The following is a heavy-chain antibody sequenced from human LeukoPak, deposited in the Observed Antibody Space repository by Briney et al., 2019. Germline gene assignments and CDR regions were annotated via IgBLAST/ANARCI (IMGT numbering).Heavy chain of an antibody. D-gene: IGHD1-14*01. CDR2: MNEYSTTI. CDR1: GFPFNSFW. Sequence: QSGGSLRLTCAASGFPFNSFWMHWVRQAPGKGLVGGSDMNEYSTTIRYADSVRGRFTISRDKAKSILYLQMNNLRAEDTGMYFCVRGGVNPVDHWGQGTLVTVSS. J-gene: IGHJ4*02. V-gene: IGHV3-74*01. CDR3: VRGGVNPVDH.